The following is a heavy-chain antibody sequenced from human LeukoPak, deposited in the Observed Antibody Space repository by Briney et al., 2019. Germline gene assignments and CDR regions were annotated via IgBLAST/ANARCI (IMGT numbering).Heavy chain of an antibody. J-gene: IGHJ5*02. CDR1: GGSFSGYY. D-gene: IGHD5-18*01. V-gene: IGHV4-34*01. CDR3: ATIQLDTVMVTNWFDP. Sequence: SETLSLTCAVYGGSFSGYYWSWIRQPPGKGLEWIGEINHSGSTKYNPSLKSRVTISVDTSKNQFSLKLSSVTAADTAVYYCATIQLDTVMVTNWFDPWGQGTLVTVS. CDR2: INHSGST.